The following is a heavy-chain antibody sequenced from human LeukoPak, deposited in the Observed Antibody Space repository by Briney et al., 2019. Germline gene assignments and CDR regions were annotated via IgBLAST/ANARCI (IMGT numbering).Heavy chain of an antibody. Sequence: GGSLRLSCAASGFTFRSHWMSWVRQAPGKGLVWVSVIYTGGTTYYADSVKGRFTISRDNSKNTLYLQMNSLRAEDTAVYYCARDVAAPGGVYFDYWGQGTLVTVSS. J-gene: IGHJ4*02. CDR3: ARDVAAPGGVYFDY. D-gene: IGHD3-16*01. CDR1: GFTFRSHW. V-gene: IGHV3-66*01. CDR2: IYTGGTT.